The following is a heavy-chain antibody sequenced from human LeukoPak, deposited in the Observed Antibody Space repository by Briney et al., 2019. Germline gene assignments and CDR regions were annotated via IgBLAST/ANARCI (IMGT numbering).Heavy chain of an antibody. V-gene: IGHV3-21*01. Sequence: GGSLRLPCAASGFTFSTHSMSWVRQSPGKGLEWVSSISSGSSHIYYADSMKGRLTISRDNAKNSLFLQMNSLRAEDTAVYYCVRDFRTQLDGYSPPYHFDYWGQGALVTVSS. CDR3: VRDFRTQLDGYSPPYHFDY. CDR1: GFTFSTHS. D-gene: IGHD5-24*01. CDR2: ISSGSSHI. J-gene: IGHJ4*02.